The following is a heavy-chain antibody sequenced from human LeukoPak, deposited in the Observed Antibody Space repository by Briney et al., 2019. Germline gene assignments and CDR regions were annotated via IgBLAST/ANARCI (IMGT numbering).Heavy chain of an antibody. D-gene: IGHD6-13*01. CDR1: NGSINSNSNY. Sequence: SETLSLTCALSNGSINSNSNYWGWVRQPPGKGLEYIGYIYYTGRTNSNPSLKSRVSISLDTSKNQFSLKLSSVTAADTAVYYCARAPQGYSSSWPPSGARWYFDLWGRGTLVTVSS. CDR2: IYYTGRT. CDR3: ARAPQGYSSSWPPSGARWYFDL. J-gene: IGHJ2*01. V-gene: IGHV4-61*05.